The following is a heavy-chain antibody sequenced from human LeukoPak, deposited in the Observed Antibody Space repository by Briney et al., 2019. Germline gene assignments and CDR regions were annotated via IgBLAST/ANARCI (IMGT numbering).Heavy chain of an antibody. J-gene: IGHJ4*02. CDR3: ATDLYCSSTSCYRRFDY. Sequence: PGGSLRLSCTASGFTFGDYAMSWFRQAPGKGLEWVSSISTSSGYIFYADSLKGRVTISRDNAKNSLYLQMNSLRAEDTAVYYCATDLYCSSTSCYRRFDYWGQGTLVTVSS. D-gene: IGHD2-2*01. CDR2: ISTSSGYI. CDR1: GFTFGDYA. V-gene: IGHV3-21*01.